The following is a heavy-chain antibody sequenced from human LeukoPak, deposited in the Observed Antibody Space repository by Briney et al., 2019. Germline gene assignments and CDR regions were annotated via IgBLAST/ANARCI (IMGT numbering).Heavy chain of an antibody. CDR3: ARDRGYYDSSGYSEDAFDI. V-gene: IGHV6-1*01. J-gene: IGHJ3*02. Sequence: SQTLSLTCSISGDGVSSNSAAWNWIRQSPSRGLEWLGRTYYRSKWYNDYAVSVKSRITINPDTSKNQFSLQLNSVTPEDTAVYYCARDRGYYDSSGYSEDAFDIWGQGTMVTVSS. CDR1: GDGVSSNSAA. D-gene: IGHD3-22*01. CDR2: TYYRSKWYN.